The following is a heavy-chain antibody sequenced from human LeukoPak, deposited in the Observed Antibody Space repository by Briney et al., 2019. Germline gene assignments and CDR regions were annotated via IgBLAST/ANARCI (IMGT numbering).Heavy chain of an antibody. CDR3: ARDDDSSGYEGD. Sequence: GGSLRLSCAASGFTFSSYAMHWVRQAPGKGLEWVSSISSSSSYIYYADSVKGRFTISRDNAKNSLYLQMNSLRAEDTAVYYCARDDDSSGYEGDWGQGTLVTVSS. J-gene: IGHJ4*02. CDR2: ISSSSSYI. D-gene: IGHD3-22*01. V-gene: IGHV3-21*01. CDR1: GFTFSSYA.